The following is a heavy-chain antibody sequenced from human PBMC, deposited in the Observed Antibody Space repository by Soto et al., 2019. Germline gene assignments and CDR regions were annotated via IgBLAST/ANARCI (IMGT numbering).Heavy chain of an antibody. V-gene: IGHV4-39*01. CDR3: ARRLEEYGNYWFDP. D-gene: IGHD4-17*01. J-gene: IGHJ5*02. Sequence: QLQLQESGPGLVKPSETSFLTCTVSGGSINSDTDYWAWIRQPPGKALEWIGSIYHSGSTYQNPSLKSRITMSVDKSKNQFSLRLTSVTAADTAVYYCARRLEEYGNYWFDPWGQGILVTVSS. CDR2: IYHSGST. CDR1: GGSINSDTDY.